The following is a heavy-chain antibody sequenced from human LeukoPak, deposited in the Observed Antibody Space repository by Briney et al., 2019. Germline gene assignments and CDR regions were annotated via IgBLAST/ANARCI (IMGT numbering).Heavy chain of an antibody. Sequence: GGSLRLSCAASGFTFSSYDMTWVRQAPGRGLEWVSSIRPSGDNTYYGDSVKGRFTISRDNSKNTVYLQMNNMRVDDTAIYYCARVAGWHWFDPWGQGTLATVSS. J-gene: IGHJ5*02. CDR1: GFTFSSYD. CDR2: IRPSGDNT. V-gene: IGHV3-23*01. D-gene: IGHD6-19*01. CDR3: ARVAGWHWFDP.